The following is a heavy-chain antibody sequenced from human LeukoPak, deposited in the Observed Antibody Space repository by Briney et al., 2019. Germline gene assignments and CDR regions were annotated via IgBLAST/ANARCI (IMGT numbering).Heavy chain of an antibody. V-gene: IGHV3-30-3*01. Sequence: PGGSLRLSCAASGFTFSSYAMHWVRQAPGKGLEWVAVISYDGSNKYYADSVKGRFTISRDNSKNTLYLQMNSLRAEDTAVYYCARDACSGGSCYSGHALDIWGQGTMVTVSS. J-gene: IGHJ3*02. CDR3: ARDACSGGSCYSGHALDI. D-gene: IGHD2-15*01. CDR1: GFTFSSYA. CDR2: ISYDGSNK.